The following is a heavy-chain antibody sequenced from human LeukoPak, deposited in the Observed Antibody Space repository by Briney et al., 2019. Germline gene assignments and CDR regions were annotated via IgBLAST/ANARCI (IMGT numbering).Heavy chain of an antibody. J-gene: IGHJ4*02. Sequence: GGSLRLSCAASGFTFSSYWMHWVRQAPGKGLVWVSRINSDGSSTSYADSVKGRFTISRDNAKNTLYRQMNSLRAEDTAVYYCARVGVAAAATDFDYWGEGTLVTVSS. V-gene: IGHV3-74*01. CDR1: GFTFSSYW. CDR2: INSDGSST. CDR3: ARVGVAAAATDFDY. D-gene: IGHD6-13*01.